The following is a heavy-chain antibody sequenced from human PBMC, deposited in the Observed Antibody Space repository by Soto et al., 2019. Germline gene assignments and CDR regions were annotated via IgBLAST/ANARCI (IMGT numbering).Heavy chain of an antibody. CDR1: GDSISRGYY. J-gene: IGHJ4*02. CDR3: ARIRGYSYGYFDY. Sequence: SETLSLTCAVSGDSISRGYYWAWIRQPPGKGLECIGSIYHSGTTYYNPSLMSRVTISVDTSKNQFSLNLRSVTAADSAVYYCARIRGYSYGYFDYWGQGTLVTVSS. V-gene: IGHV4-38-2*01. CDR2: IYHSGTT. D-gene: IGHD5-18*01.